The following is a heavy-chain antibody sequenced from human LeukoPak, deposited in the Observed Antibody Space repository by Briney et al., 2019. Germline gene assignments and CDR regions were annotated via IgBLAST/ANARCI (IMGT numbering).Heavy chain of an antibody. J-gene: IGHJ4*02. CDR3: AKDLSTDYYDSSGYLDHDY. D-gene: IGHD3-22*01. CDR1: GFTFSSYA. CDR2: ISYDGSNK. Sequence: GGSLRLSCVASGFTFSSYALHWVRQAPGKGLEWVALISYDGSNKYYADSVKGRFTISRDNSKNTLYLQMNSLRAEDTAVYYCAKDLSTDYYDSSGYLDHDYWGQGTLVTVSS. V-gene: IGHV3-30*04.